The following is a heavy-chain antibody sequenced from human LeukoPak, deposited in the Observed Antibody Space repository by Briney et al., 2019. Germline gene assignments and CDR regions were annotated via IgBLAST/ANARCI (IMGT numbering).Heavy chain of an antibody. CDR3: AKVDRTYYDFWSSDWYFDL. J-gene: IGHJ2*01. Sequence: PGGSLRLSCEASGFTFNLYAMMWVRQAPGKGLEWVAAIRGSGAITQYADSVKGRFTISRDNSKNTLYLQMNSLRAEDTAVYYCAKVDRTYYDFWSSDWYFDLWGRGTLVTVSS. V-gene: IGHV3-23*01. CDR1: GFTFNLYA. D-gene: IGHD3-3*01. CDR2: IRGSGAIT.